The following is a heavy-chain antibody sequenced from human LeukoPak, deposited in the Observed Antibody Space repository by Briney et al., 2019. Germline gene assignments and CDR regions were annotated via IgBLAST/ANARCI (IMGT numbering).Heavy chain of an antibody. V-gene: IGHV4-34*01. D-gene: IGHD4-17*01. CDR1: GGSFSGYY. J-gene: IGHJ4*02. CDR2: IDHSGST. CDR3: ARGFSYGDYEVLYFDY. Sequence: PSETLSLTCAVYGGSFSGYYWSWIRQPPGKGLEWIGEIDHSGSTNYNPSLKSRVTISVDTSKNQFSLKLSSVTAADTAVYYCARGFSYGDYEVLYFDYWGQGILVTVSS.